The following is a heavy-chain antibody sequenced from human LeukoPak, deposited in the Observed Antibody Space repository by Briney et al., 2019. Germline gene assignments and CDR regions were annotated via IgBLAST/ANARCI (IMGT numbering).Heavy chain of an antibody. CDR2: ISGSGGST. J-gene: IGHJ3*02. D-gene: IGHD3-22*01. Sequence: PGGSLRLSCAASGFTFSSYWMHWVRQAPGKGLVWVSAISGSGGSTYYADSVKGRFTISRDNSKNTLYLQMNSLRAEDTAVYYCAKVNGITMIVVADAFDIWGQGTMVTVSS. CDR3: AKVNGITMIVVADAFDI. V-gene: IGHV3-23*01. CDR1: GFTFSSYW.